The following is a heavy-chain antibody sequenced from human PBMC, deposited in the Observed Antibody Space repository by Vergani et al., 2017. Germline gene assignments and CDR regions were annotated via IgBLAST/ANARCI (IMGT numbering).Heavy chain of an antibody. J-gene: IGHJ4*02. CDR1: GFTFSSYG. CDR3: AKEQYSGGWSHPIFDY. Sequence: QVQLVESWGGVVQPGRSLRLSCAASGFTFSSYGMHWVRQAPGKGLEWVAVISYDGSNKYYADSVKGRFTISRDNSKNTLYLQMNSLRAEDTAVYYCAKEQYSGGWSHPIFDYWGQGTLVTVSS. V-gene: IGHV3-30*18. D-gene: IGHD6-19*01. CDR2: ISYDGSNK.